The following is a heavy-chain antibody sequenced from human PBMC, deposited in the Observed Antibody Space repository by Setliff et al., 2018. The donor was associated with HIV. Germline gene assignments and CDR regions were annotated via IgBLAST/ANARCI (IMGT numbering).Heavy chain of an antibody. CDR3: ARENNFDY. CDR1: GFTLTDYP. V-gene: IGHV3-30*04. J-gene: IGHJ4*02. CDR2: IASHGNWH. Sequence: GGSLRLSCEASGFTLTDYPMHWVRQAPGNGLEWVAVIASHGNWHDYAASVKGRFTISRDTSRNTLYLQMNSLRVEDSALYYCARENNFDYWGQGTLVTVSS.